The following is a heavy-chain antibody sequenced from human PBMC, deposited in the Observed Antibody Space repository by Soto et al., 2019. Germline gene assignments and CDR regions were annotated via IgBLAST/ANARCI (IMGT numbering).Heavy chain of an antibody. CDR2: IFNSGST. D-gene: IGHD4-4*01. CDR3: ARHGMAAVTQ. Sequence: SSETLSLTCTVSGGSISSYYWSWIRQPPGKGLEWIGNIFNSGSTNYNPSLKSRVTISVDTSKNQFSLKLSSVTAADTAVYYCARHGMAAVTQWGRGTLVTVSS. J-gene: IGHJ4*02. CDR1: GGSISSYY. V-gene: IGHV4-59*08.